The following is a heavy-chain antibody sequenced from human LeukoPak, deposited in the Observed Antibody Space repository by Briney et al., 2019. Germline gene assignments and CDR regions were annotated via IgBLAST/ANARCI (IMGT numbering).Heavy chain of an antibody. D-gene: IGHD1-26*01. CDR1: GFTFSNYA. V-gene: IGHV3-23*01. CDR3: AKDWSCDY. J-gene: IGHJ4*02. CDR2: IGDSGGKT. Sequence: GGSLRLSCAASGFTFSNYAMTWVRQAPGKGLEWVSAIGDSGGKTHYADSVKGRFTISRDNSKNTLYLQMNSLRAEDTAVYYCAKDWSCDYWGQGNLVTVSS.